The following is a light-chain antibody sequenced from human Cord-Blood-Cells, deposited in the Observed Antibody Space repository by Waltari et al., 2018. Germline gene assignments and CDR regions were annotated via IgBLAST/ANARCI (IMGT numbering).Light chain of an antibody. CDR3: SSYTSSSTVV. CDR1: SSDVGGSTY. CDR2: DVS. Sequence: QSALTQPASVSGSPGQSITISCTGTSSDVGGSTYVSWYQQHPVKAPTLMIYDVSNRPSGVSNRFSGSKSGNTASLTISGLQAEDEADYYCSSYTSSSTVVFGGGTKLTVL. J-gene: IGLJ2*01. V-gene: IGLV2-14*01.